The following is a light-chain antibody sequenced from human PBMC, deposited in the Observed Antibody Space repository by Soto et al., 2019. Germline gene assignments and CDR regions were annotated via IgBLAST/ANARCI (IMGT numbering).Light chain of an antibody. J-gene: IGLJ1*01. Sequence: QSALTQPASVSGSPGQSITISCTGTSSDVGTYNLVSWYQRHPGEAPKLMIYEDTKRPSGVSNRFSGSKSGSTASLTISGLQAEDEADYYCCSYATSTTYVFGTGTKLTVL. CDR2: EDT. CDR1: SSDVGTYNL. CDR3: CSYATSTTYV. V-gene: IGLV2-23*01.